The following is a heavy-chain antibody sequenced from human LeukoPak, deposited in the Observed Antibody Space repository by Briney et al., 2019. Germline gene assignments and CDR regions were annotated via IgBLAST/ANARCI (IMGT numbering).Heavy chain of an antibody. Sequence: PGGSLRLSCAASGFTFSNAWMSWARQAPGKGLEWVGRIKGKTDGGTTDYAAPVKGRFTISRDDSKNTLYLQMNSLKTEDTAVYYCTTTSIAVAGPFDYWGQGTLVTVSS. D-gene: IGHD6-19*01. V-gene: IGHV3-15*01. CDR1: GFTFSNAW. CDR2: IKGKTDGGTT. CDR3: TTTSIAVAGPFDY. J-gene: IGHJ4*02.